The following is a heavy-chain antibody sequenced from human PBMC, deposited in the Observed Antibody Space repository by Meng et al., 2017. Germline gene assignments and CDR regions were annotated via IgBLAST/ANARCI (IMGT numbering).Heavy chain of an antibody. J-gene: IGHJ5*02. D-gene: IGHD3-10*01. CDR2: IYYSGST. CDR3: ARVGAITMVRGVNNWFDP. Sequence: LPGSAPGLLSPSDTLSLPCTVSGGSVSSGSSYWSWIRQPPGKGLEWIGYIYYSGSTNYNPSLKSRVTISVDTSKNQFSLKLSSVTAADTAVYYCARVGAITMVRGVNNWFDPWGQGTLVTVSS. V-gene: IGHV4-61*01. CDR1: GGSVSSGSSY.